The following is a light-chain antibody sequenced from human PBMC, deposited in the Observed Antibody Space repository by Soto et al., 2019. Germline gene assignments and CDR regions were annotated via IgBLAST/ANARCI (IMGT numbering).Light chain of an antibody. V-gene: IGKV3-20*01. CDR2: GAT. J-gene: IGKJ1*01. CDR1: QSVSTN. CDR3: QQYGSSQWT. Sequence: MVLTQSPATLSFSARRSATLSGGASQSVSTNLAWYQQKPGQGPRLLIHGATTRATGIPARFSGSGSGTDFTLTISRLEPEDFAVYYCQQYGSSQWTFGQGTKVDIK.